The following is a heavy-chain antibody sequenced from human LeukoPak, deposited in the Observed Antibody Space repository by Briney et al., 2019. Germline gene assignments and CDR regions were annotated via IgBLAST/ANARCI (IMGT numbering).Heavy chain of an antibody. J-gene: IGHJ4*02. V-gene: IGHV3-23*01. CDR1: GFTFSSYA. CDR2: ISGSGGST. D-gene: IGHD1-7*01. Sequence: TGGSLRLSCAASGFTFSSYAMSWVRQAPEKGLEWVSTISGSGGSTYYADSVKGRFTISRDNSKNTLYLQMNSLRAEDTAVYYSAKDLTGVNYCLDQWGQGTLVTVSS. CDR3: AKDLTGVNYCLDQ.